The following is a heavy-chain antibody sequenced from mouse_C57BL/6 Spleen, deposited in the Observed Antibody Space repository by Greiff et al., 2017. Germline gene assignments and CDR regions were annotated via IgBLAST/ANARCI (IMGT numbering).Heavy chain of an antibody. J-gene: IGHJ4*01. CDR1: GYTFTSYT. Sequence: VQLQQSGAELARPGASVKMSCKASGYTFTSYTMHWVKQRPGQGLEWIGYINPSSGYTKYNQKFKDKATLTADKSSSTAYMQLSSLTSEDSAVYYCARGDYAYAMDYWGQGTSVTVSS. D-gene: IGHD2-4*01. CDR2: INPSSGYT. V-gene: IGHV1-4*01. CDR3: ARGDYAYAMDY.